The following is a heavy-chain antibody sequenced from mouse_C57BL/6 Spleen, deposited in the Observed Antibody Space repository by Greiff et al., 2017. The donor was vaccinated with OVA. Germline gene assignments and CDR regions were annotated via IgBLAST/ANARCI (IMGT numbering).Heavy chain of an antibody. D-gene: IGHD1-1*01. Sequence: VKLMESGAELMKPGASVKLSCTATGYTFTGYWIEWVRQTPGHGLEWIGEILPGSGSTNYTEKFKGKATVTADTSSNTAYMQLSSLTNEDSASYYGARMCTRVVEGFAYWGQGTLVTVSA. CDR1: GYTFTGYW. CDR3: ARMCTRVVEGFAY. CDR2: ILPGSGST. V-gene: IGHV1-9*01. J-gene: IGHJ3*01.